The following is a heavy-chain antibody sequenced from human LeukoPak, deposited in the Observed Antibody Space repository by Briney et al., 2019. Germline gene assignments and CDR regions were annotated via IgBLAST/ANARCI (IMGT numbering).Heavy chain of an antibody. D-gene: IGHD6-6*01. CDR2: INPNSGGT. CDR3: ARAYSSSFFFPSDY. CDR1: GYTFTGYY. Sequence: ASVKVSCKASGYTFTGYYMHWVRQAPGQGLEWMGWINPNSGGTNYAQKFQGRVTMTRDTSISTAYMELSRLRSDDTAVYYCARAYSSSFFFPSDYWGRGTLVTVSS. V-gene: IGHV1-2*02. J-gene: IGHJ4*02.